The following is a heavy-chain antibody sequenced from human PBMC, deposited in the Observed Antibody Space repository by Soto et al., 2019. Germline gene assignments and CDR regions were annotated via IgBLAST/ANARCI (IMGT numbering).Heavy chain of an antibody. CDR2: ISDSGDRS. CDR1: GFIFSNYA. D-gene: IGHD3-3*01. CDR3: AKAPFGGLKEGPDY. V-gene: IGHV3-23*01. Sequence: GGSLRLSCAASGFIFSNYAMSWVRQTPGEGLELVAAISDSGDRSYYADSVKGRFTISRDNSRNTLYLQIYSLTVGDTAVYYCAKAPFGGLKEGPDYWGQGTLVTVSS. J-gene: IGHJ4*02.